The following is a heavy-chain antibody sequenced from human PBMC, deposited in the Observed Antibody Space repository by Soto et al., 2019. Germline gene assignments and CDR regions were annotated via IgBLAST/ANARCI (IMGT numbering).Heavy chain of an antibody. CDR1: GFTFSSYW. CDR3: ARGQSGSYSFDF. D-gene: IGHD3-10*01. J-gene: IGHJ4*02. V-gene: IGHV3-74*01. CDR2: INSDGGTT. Sequence: EVQLVESGGGFVQPGGSLRLPCAASGFTFSSYWIHWVRQAPGKGLVWVSRINSDGGTTNYADSLKGRFTISGDNAKNTLFLQMNSLRAEDTAVYYCARGQSGSYSFDFWGQGTLVTVSS.